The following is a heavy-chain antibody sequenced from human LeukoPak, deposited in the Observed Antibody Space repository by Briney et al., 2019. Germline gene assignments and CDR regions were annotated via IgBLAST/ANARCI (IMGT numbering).Heavy chain of an antibody. V-gene: IGHV1-18*01. CDR3: ARRIQPKNWFDP. J-gene: IGHJ5*02. CDR2: ISAYNGNT. CDR1: GYTFTSYG. D-gene: IGHD5-18*01. Sequence: ASVKVSCKASGYTFTSYGISWVRQAPGQGLEWMGWISAYNGNTNYAQKLQGRVTMTTDTPTSTAHMELRSLRSDDTAVYYCARRIQPKNWFDPWGQGTLVTVSS.